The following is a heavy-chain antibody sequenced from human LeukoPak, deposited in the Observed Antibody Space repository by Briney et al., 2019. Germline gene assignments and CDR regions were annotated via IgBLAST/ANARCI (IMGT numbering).Heavy chain of an antibody. J-gene: IGHJ5*02. V-gene: IGHV4-39*01. CDR3: ARCWGRYYDFWSASPRRFDP. D-gene: IGHD3-3*01. CDR1: GGSISSSSYY. CDR2: IYYSGST. Sequence: SETLSLTCTVSGGSISSSSYYWGWIRQPPGKGLEWIGSIYYSGSTYYNPPLKSRVTISVDTSKNQFSLKLSSVTAADTAVYYCARCWGRYYDFWSASPRRFDPWGQGTLVTVSS.